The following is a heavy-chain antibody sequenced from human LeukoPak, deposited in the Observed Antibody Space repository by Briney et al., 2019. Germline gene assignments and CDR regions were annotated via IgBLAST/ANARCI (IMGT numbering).Heavy chain of an antibody. Sequence: PGGSLRLSCAASGFTFSNYAMSWVRQAPGKGLEWVANIKRDGSETYYVDSVKGRFTISRDNAENSLYLQMNSLRAEDTALYYCARITVTTGYYYDYWGQGILVTVSS. D-gene: IGHD4-17*01. CDR2: IKRDGSET. CDR1: GFTFSNYA. V-gene: IGHV3-7*01. J-gene: IGHJ4*02. CDR3: ARITVTTGYYYDY.